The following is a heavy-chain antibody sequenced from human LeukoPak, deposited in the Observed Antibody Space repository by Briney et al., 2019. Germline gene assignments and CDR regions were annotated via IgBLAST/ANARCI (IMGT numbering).Heavy chain of an antibody. V-gene: IGHV1-2*02. CDR2: INPNSGGT. D-gene: IGHD5-18*01. CDR3: ARGGGYTAMAAD. J-gene: IGHJ4*02. CDR1: GYTFTNYD. Sequence: ASVKVSCKASGYTFTNYDINWVRQAPGQGLEWMGWINPNSGGTNYAQKFQGRVTMTRDTSISTAYMELSRLRSDDTAVYYCARGGGYTAMAADWGQGTLVTVSS.